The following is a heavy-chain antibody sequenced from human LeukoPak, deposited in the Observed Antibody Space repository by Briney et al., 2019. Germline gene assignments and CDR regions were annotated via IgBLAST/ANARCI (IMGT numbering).Heavy chain of an antibody. V-gene: IGHV3-30-3*01. CDR2: ISYDGSNK. CDR1: GFTFSSYA. CDR3: AKLAGGDPHPFDY. J-gene: IGHJ4*02. Sequence: GRSLRLSCAASGFTFSSYAMHWVRQAPGKGLEWVAVISYDGSNKYYADSVKGRFTISRDNSKNTLYLQMNSLRAEDTAVYYCAKLAGGDPHPFDYWGQGTLVTVSS. D-gene: IGHD2-21*02.